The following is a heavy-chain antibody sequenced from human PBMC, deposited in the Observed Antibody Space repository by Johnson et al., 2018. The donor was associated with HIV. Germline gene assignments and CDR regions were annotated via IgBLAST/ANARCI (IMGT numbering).Heavy chain of an antibody. CDR3: ARGGLGYQNIQYPLDI. CDR1: GFTFSTNA. CDR2: ISDSGGRT. J-gene: IGHJ3*02. V-gene: IGHV3-23*04. Sequence: VQLVESGGGLVQPGGSLRLSCAASGFTFSTNAMSWVRQAPGKGLEWVSGISDSGGRTDYADSVKGRFTISRDNSKNTLYLQMNSLRAEDTAVYYCARGGLGYQNIQYPLDIWGQGTMVTVSS. D-gene: IGHD3-16*02.